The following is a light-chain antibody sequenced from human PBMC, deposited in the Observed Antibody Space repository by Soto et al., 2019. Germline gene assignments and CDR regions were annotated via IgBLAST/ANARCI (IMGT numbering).Light chain of an antibody. J-gene: IGLJ1*01. V-gene: IGLV2-8*01. Sequence: QSALTQPASVSGSPGQSITISCTGTSSDVGAYDFVSWYQQHPGKAPKLMIYEVSKRPSGVPDRFSGSKSGNTASLTVSGLQAEDEADYYCNSYVGNNNFVFGTGTKLTVL. CDR2: EVS. CDR1: SSDVGAYDF. CDR3: NSYVGNNNFV.